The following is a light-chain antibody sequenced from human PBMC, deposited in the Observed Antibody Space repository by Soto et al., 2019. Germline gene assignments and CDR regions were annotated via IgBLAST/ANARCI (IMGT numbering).Light chain of an antibody. CDR1: SSDVGSYDY. V-gene: IGLV2-11*01. CDR3: QSYDDSHQV. J-gene: IGLJ3*02. CDR2: NVN. Sequence: QSALIQPSSVSGSPGQSVTISCTGTSSDVGSYDYVSWYQQHPGTVPKPMIYNVNTRPSGVPDRFSGSIDSSSNSAALTISGLKTEDEADYYCQSYDDSHQVFGGGTKLTVL.